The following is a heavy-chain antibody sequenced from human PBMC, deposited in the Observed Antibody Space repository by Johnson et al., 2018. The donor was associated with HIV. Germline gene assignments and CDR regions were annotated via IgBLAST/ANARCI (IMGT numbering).Heavy chain of an antibody. CDR1: GFTVSSNY. V-gene: IGHV3-30*18. CDR3: TKGRIFGVVMEAFDI. D-gene: IGHD3-3*01. CDR2: ISYDGSNK. J-gene: IGHJ3*02. Sequence: QMLLVESGGGVVQPGRSLRLSCAASGFTVSSNYMSWVRQAPGKGLEWVAVISYDGSNKYYADSVKGRFTISRDNSKNTLYLQMNSLRAEDTAVYYCTKGRIFGVVMEAFDIWGQGTMVTVSS.